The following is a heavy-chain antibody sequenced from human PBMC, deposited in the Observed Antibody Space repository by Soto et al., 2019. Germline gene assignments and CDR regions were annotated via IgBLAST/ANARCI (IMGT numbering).Heavy chain of an antibody. V-gene: IGHV2-5*01. CDR2: IYWNDNK. CDR3: VHQRGYTGGLCYYGRDV. Sequence: SGPTLVNPTQTLTLTCTFSGFSLSTSGVGVGWIRQPPGKALEWLALIYWNDNKLYSPSLESRLTITKDTSKNQVVLTMTNMDPVDTATYYGVHQRGYTGGLCYYGRDVGGPGTTVTVSS. J-gene: IGHJ6*02. CDR1: GFSLSTSGVG. D-gene: IGHD3-3*01.